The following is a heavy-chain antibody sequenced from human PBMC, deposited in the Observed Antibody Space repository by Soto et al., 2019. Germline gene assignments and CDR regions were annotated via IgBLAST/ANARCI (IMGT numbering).Heavy chain of an antibody. D-gene: IGHD1-26*01. CDR2: IYFDGITT. CDR3: ARGGAMGVDY. Sequence: PGGSLRLSCTASGFTFNTHWMHWVRQAPGKGLVWVSRIYFDGITTNYADSVKGRLTVSRDHAKNTVYLHVNTLRDEDTAVYCCARGGAMGVDYWGQGTLVTVSS. V-gene: IGHV3-74*01. J-gene: IGHJ4*02. CDR1: GFTFNTHW.